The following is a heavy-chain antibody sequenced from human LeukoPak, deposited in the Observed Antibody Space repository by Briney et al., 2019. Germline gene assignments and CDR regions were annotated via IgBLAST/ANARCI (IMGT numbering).Heavy chain of an antibody. CDR3: ASFIAGY. J-gene: IGHJ4*02. V-gene: IGHV3-74*01. CDR2: INSNQSST. Sequence: GGSLRLSCAASGFTFSSYWMHWVRQAPPKGPGLVSRINSNQSSTSYAASVKGRFTISRDNAKNTLYLQMNSLRAEDTAVYYCASFIAGYWGQGTLVTVSS. D-gene: IGHD2-15*01. CDR1: GFTFSSYW.